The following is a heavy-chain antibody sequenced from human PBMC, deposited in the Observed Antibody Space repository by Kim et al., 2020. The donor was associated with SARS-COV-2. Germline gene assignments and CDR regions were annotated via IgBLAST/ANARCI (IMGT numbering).Heavy chain of an antibody. V-gene: IGHV4-59*08. CDR3: ARPDSIAVSRGDWYFDL. Sequence: LKSRVTISVDTSKNQFSLKLSSVTAADTAVYYCARPDSIAVSRGDWYFDLWGRGTLVTVSS. J-gene: IGHJ2*01. D-gene: IGHD6-19*01.